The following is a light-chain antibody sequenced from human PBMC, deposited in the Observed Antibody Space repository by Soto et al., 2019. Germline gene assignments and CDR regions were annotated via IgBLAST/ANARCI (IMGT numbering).Light chain of an antibody. CDR2: DAS. CDR3: QQYGSSPRT. CDR1: QSLSSSQ. J-gene: IGKJ1*01. Sequence: GLSQSPCTVPLSTGERATLSCRASQSLSSSQLAWYQQKPGQAPRLLIHDASSRATGISDRFTGSGSGTDFTLTITTLEPEDFAVYYCQQYGSSPRTFGLRTKVAIK. V-gene: IGKV3-20*01.